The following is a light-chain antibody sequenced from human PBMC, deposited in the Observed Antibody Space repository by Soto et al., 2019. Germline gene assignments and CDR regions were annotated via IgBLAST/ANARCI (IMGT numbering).Light chain of an antibody. V-gene: IGKV1-6*01. Sequence: AIQLTPSPSSLSASVGDRVNITCRASQGIRNDLGWYQQKPGKAPKLLIYAASSLQSGVPSRFSGSASGTEFTLTISSLQPDDFATYYCQQYNSYRTFGQGTKVDIK. CDR3: QQYNSYRT. J-gene: IGKJ1*01. CDR2: AAS. CDR1: QGIRND.